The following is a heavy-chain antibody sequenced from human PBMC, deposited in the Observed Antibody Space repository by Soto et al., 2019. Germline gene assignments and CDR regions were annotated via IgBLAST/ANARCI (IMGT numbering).Heavy chain of an antibody. CDR3: ANRYQRDYGDFDAFDI. D-gene: IGHD4-17*01. CDR1: GFTFSSYA. Sequence: QSGGSLRLSCAASGFTFSSYAMSWVRQAPGKGLEWVSAISGSGGSTYYADSVKGRFTISRDNSKNTLYLQMNSLRAEDTAVYYCANRYQRDYGDFDAFDIWGQGTMVTVSS. CDR2: ISGSGGST. J-gene: IGHJ3*02. V-gene: IGHV3-23*01.